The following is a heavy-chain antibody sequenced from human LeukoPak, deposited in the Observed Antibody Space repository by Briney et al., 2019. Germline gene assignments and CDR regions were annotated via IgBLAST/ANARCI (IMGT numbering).Heavy chain of an antibody. CDR2: IYYSGST. V-gene: IGHV4-39*07. CDR3: ARVQGGYDILTGYYRGYFDY. J-gene: IGHJ4*02. Sequence: SETLSLTCTVSGGSISSSSYYWGWIRQPRGKGLEWIGSIYYSGSTYYNPSLKSRVTISVDTSKNQFSLKLSSVTAADTAVYYCARVQGGYDILTGYYRGYFDYWGQGTLVTVSS. CDR1: GGSISSSSYY. D-gene: IGHD3-9*01.